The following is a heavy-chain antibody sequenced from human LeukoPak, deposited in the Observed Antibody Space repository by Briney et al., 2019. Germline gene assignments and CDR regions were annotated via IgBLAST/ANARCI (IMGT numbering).Heavy chain of an antibody. D-gene: IGHD1-26*01. CDR2: INPKSGGT. CDR1: GDTFTGYH. V-gene: IGHV1-2*04. J-gene: IGHJ3*02. Sequence: ASVKVSCKASGDTFTGYHIHWVRQAPGQGLEWMGWINPKSGGTNYAQKFEGWVTMTRDTSMSTVYMELSRLKSDDTAVYYCARDSGWEVVLYASEIWGQGTMVTVSS. CDR3: ARDSGWEVVLYASEI.